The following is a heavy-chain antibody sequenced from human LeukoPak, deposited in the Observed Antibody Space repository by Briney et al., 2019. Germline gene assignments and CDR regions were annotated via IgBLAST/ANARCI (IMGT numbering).Heavy chain of an antibody. D-gene: IGHD3-16*01. Sequence: GGSLRLSCAVSGFTFSSYGMHWVRQAPGKGLEWVSGISWNSGSIGYADSVKGRFTISRDNAKNSLYLQMNSLRAEDTALYYCAVFGWGPSGLGGMDVWGQGTTVTVSS. CDR3: AVFGWGPSGLGGMDV. J-gene: IGHJ6*02. CDR1: GFTFSSYG. V-gene: IGHV3-9*01. CDR2: ISWNSGSI.